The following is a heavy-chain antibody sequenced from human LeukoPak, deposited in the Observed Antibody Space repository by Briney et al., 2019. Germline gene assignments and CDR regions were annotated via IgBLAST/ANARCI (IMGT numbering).Heavy chain of an antibody. J-gene: IGHJ4*02. CDR1: GGSISGYY. V-gene: IGHV4-59*01. Sequence: PSETLSLTCTVSGGSISGYYWSWIRQPPGKGLEWIGYIYYSGSANYNPSLKSRVTISVDTSKNQFSLKLSSVTAADTAVYYCARGTMMVVLWGQGTLVTVSS. CDR3: ARGTMMVVL. CDR2: IYYSGSA. D-gene: IGHD3-22*01.